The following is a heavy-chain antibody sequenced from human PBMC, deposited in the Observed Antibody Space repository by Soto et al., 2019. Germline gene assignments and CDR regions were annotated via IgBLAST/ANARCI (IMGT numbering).Heavy chain of an antibody. CDR1: GGIFSNSA. CDR3: ARDKDRPQLGGNYYYILDV. V-gene: IGHV1-69*12. CDR2: IMPIFRTP. D-gene: IGHD3-3*02. J-gene: IGHJ6*02. Sequence: QVQLEQSGAEVKKPGSSVKVSCKSTGGIFSNSAISWVRQAPAQGLERMGGIMPIFRTPDYAQKFQGRVTITADESTSTAYMELSGLRSDDTAVYYCARDKDRPQLGGNYYYILDVWRQGTTVTVSS.